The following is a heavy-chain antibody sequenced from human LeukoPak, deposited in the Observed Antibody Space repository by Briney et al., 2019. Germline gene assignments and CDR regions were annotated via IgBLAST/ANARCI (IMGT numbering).Heavy chain of an antibody. J-gene: IGHJ4*02. CDR1: GGSISSGAYY. Sequence: TSETLSLTCAVSGGSISSGAYYWSWIRQPPGKGLEWIGYIYYSGSTNYNPSLKSRVTISVDTSKNQFSLKLSSVTAADTAVYYCARGGEYCSGGSCYDFDYWGQGTLVTVSS. CDR3: ARGGEYCSGGSCYDFDY. V-gene: IGHV4-61*08. D-gene: IGHD2-15*01. CDR2: IYYSGST.